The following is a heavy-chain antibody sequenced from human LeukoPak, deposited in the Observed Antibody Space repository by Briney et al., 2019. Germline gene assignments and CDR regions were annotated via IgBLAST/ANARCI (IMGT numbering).Heavy chain of an antibody. Sequence: SETLSLTCTVSGGSISSSSYYWGWIRQPPGKGLEWIGSIYYSGSTYYNPSLKSRVTISVDTSKNQFPLKLSSVTAADTAVYYCARHAVRYMDVWGKGTTVTVSS. CDR2: IYYSGST. V-gene: IGHV4-39*01. D-gene: IGHD3-10*01. J-gene: IGHJ6*03. CDR1: GGSISSSSYY. CDR3: ARHAVRYMDV.